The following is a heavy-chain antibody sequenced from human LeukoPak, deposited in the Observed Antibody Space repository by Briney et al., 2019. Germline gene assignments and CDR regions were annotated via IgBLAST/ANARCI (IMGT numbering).Heavy chain of an antibody. CDR3: ARDEGFDYGEYYFDY. CDR1: GFTVSSNY. J-gene: IGHJ4*02. Sequence: GGSLRLSCAASGFTVSSNYMSWVRQAPGKGLEWVSVIYSGGSTYYADSVKGRFTISRDNSKNTLYLQMNSLRAEDTAVYYCARDEGFDYGEYYFDYWGQGTLVTVSS. D-gene: IGHD4-17*01. CDR2: IYSGGST. V-gene: IGHV3-66*01.